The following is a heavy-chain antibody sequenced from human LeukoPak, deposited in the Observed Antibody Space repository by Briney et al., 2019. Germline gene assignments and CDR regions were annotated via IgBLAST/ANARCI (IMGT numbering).Heavy chain of an antibody. Sequence: GGSLRLSCAASGFTFSSYAMHWVRQAPGKGLEWVEVISYDGSNKYYADSVKGRFTISRDNSKNTLYLQMNSLRAEDTAVYYCARDGLLFDWSYKFDYWGQGTLVTVSS. V-gene: IGHV3-30*04. CDR1: GFTFSSYA. J-gene: IGHJ4*02. CDR2: ISYDGSNK. CDR3: ARDGLLFDWSYKFDY. D-gene: IGHD3-9*01.